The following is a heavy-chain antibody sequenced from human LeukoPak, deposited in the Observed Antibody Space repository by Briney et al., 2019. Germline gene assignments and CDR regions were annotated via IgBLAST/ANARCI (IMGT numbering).Heavy chain of an antibody. J-gene: IGHJ3*02. CDR3: ARGGVAGNDAFDI. Sequence: GGSLRLSCAASGFTFSSYSMNWVRQAPGKGLEWVSSISSSSSYIYYADSVKGRFTISRDNAKNSLYLQMNSLRAEDTAVYYCARGGVAGNDAFDIWGQGTMVTVSS. CDR2: ISSSSSYI. D-gene: IGHD3-10*01. CDR1: GFTFSSYS. V-gene: IGHV3-21*01.